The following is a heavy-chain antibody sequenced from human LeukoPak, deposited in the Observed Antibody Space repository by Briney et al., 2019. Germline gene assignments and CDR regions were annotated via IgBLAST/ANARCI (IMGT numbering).Heavy chain of an antibody. CDR3: ANAAAFDI. CDR2: ISYDGSNK. CDR1: GFTFSSYG. D-gene: IGHD6-25*01. V-gene: IGHV3-30*18. Sequence: GSLRLSCAASGFTFSSYGMHWVRQAPGKGLEWVAVISYDGSNKYYADSVKGRFTISRDNPKNTLYLQMNSLRAEDTAVYYCANAAAFDIWGQGTMVTVSS. J-gene: IGHJ3*02.